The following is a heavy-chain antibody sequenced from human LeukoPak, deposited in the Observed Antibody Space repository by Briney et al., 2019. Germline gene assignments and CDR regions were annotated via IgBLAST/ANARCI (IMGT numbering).Heavy chain of an antibody. J-gene: IGHJ5*02. CDR3: ARARRNCSGGSCYFVWFDP. CDR1: GYTFTGYY. CDR2: INPNSGGT. V-gene: IGHV1-2*02. Sequence: ASVKVSCKASGYTFTGYYMHWVRQAPGQGLEWMGWINPNSGGTNYAQKLQGRVTMTRDTSISTAYMELSRLRSDDTAVYYCARARRNCSGGSCYFVWFDPWGQGTLVTVSS. D-gene: IGHD2-15*01.